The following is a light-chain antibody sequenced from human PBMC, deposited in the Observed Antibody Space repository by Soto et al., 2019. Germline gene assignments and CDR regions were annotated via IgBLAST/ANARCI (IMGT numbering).Light chain of an antibody. CDR1: QSVSSY. Sequence: EIVLTQSPGTLSLSPGERATLSCRASQSVSSYLAWYQQKPGQAPRLLIYDASNRATGIPARFSGSGSGTEFTLTISSLEPEDFAVYYCQQYGNSPVAFGQGTKVDIK. V-gene: IGKV3-11*01. CDR2: DAS. CDR3: QQYGNSPVA. J-gene: IGKJ1*01.